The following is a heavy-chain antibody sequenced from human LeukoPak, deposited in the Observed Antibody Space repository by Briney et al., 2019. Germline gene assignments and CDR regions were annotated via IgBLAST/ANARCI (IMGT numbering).Heavy chain of an antibody. CDR3: ARLTPAGGY. Sequence: SETLSLTCTVSGGSISSSSYYWGWIRQPPGKGLEWIGSIYYSGSTYYNPSLKSRVTISVDTSKNQFSLKLSSVTAADTAVYYCARLTPAGGYWGQGTLVTVSS. D-gene: IGHD3-16*01. CDR2: IYYSGST. V-gene: IGHV4-39*01. CDR1: GGSISSSSYY. J-gene: IGHJ4*02.